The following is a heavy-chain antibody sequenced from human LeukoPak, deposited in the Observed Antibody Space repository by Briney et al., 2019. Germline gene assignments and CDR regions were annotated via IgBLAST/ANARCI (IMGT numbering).Heavy chain of an antibody. J-gene: IGHJ4*02. CDR3: ARHGDPWELLHIDY. V-gene: IGHV4-39*01. CDR1: GGSISSSSYY. CDR2: IYYSGST. D-gene: IGHD1-26*01. Sequence: SETLSLTCTVSGGSISSSSYYWGWIRQPPGKGLEWIGSIYYSGSTNYNPSLKSRVTISVDTSKNQFSLKLSSVTAADTAVYYCARHGDPWELLHIDYWGQGTPVTVSS.